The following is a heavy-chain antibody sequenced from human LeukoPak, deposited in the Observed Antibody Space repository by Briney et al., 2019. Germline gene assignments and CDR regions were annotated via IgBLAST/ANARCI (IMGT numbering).Heavy chain of an antibody. V-gene: IGHV1-8*01. CDR2: MNPNSGNT. J-gene: IGHJ6*02. Sequence: GASVKVSCKASGYTFTSYDINWVRQATGQGLEWMGWMNPNSGNTGYAQKFQGRVTMTRNTSISTAYMELSSLRSEDTAVYYCARELDTAMVTRYYYGMDVWGQGTTVTVSS. D-gene: IGHD5-18*01. CDR3: ARELDTAMVTRYYYGMDV. CDR1: GYTFTSYD.